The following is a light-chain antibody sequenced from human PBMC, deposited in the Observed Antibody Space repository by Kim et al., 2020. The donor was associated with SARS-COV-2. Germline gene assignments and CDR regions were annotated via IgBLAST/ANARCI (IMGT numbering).Light chain of an antibody. CDR2: GKN. CDR3: NSRDSSGNHLVV. CDR1: SLRSNY. Sequence: LGQTVTITCQGDSLRSNYASWYQQKPGQAPVLVIYGKNNRPSGIPDRFSGSSSGITASLTIAGAQAEDEADYYCNSRDSSGNHLVVFGGGTQLTVL. V-gene: IGLV3-19*01. J-gene: IGLJ2*01.